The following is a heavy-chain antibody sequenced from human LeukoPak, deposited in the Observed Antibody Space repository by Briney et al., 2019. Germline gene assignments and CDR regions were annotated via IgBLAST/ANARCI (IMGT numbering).Heavy chain of an antibody. Sequence: GESLKISCNVSGYSLPTYWIAWVRQMPGKGLEWMGVIYLDDCDTKYGPSFQGLVTISVDKSISAAHLQWRSLKASDTAMYYCATSRSGVAPSDYWGQGTLVTVSS. J-gene: IGHJ4*02. D-gene: IGHD3-10*01. CDR3: ATSRSGVAPSDY. V-gene: IGHV5-51*01. CDR2: IYLDDCDT. CDR1: GYSLPTYW.